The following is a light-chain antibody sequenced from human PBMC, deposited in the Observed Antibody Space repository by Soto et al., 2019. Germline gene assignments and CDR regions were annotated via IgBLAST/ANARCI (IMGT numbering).Light chain of an antibody. CDR2: EVS. CDR3: SSSAGSGYYV. Sequence: QSALTQPPSASGSPGQSVTISCTGTSSDVGGYNYVSWYQQHPGKAPKLMIYEVSKRPSGVPARFSGSKSGNTASLTVSGLQAEDEADYYCSSSAGSGYYVFGTGTKVTVL. J-gene: IGLJ1*01. CDR1: SSDVGGYNY. V-gene: IGLV2-8*01.